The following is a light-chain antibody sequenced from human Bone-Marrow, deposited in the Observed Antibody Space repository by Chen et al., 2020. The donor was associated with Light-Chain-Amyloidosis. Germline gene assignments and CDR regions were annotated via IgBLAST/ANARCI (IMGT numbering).Light chain of an antibody. Sequence: QSALTQPASVSGSPGQSITISCTGTSSDVGVDNHVSWYQQHPDKAPKLMIYEVTNRPSWVPDRFSGSKSDNTASLTISGLQTEDEADYFCSSDTITNTLVFGSGTRVTVL. V-gene: IGLV2-14*01. CDR2: EVT. CDR3: SSDTITNTLV. CDR1: SSDVGVDNH. J-gene: IGLJ1*01.